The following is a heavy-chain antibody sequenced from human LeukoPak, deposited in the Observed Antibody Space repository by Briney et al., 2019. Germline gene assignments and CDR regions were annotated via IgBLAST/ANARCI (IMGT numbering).Heavy chain of an antibody. CDR2: IYYGGRT. J-gene: IGHJ6*03. V-gene: IGHV4-39*01. D-gene: IGHD6-19*01. CDR3: ARQKWLVGYMDV. Sequence: PSETLSFTCNVSGGSISSTTDYWAWIRQPPGKGLEWIGSIYYGGRTFDNPSLKSRVTISIDTSKNQFFPKVTSVTAADTAVYYCARQKWLVGYMDVWDKGTTVTVSS. CDR1: GGSISSTTDY.